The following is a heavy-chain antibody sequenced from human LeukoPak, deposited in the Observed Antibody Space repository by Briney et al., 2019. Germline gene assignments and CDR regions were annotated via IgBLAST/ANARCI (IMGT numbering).Heavy chain of an antibody. CDR2: MHHSGST. CDR3: ARSGLRRGVVVPAAPQNWFDP. J-gene: IGHJ5*02. V-gene: IGHV4-30-2*01. CDR1: GGSISSGGYS. D-gene: IGHD2-2*01. Sequence: SQTLSLTCAVSGGSISSGGYSWSWIRQPPGKGLEWIGYMHHSGSTYYNPSLKSRVTISVDRSKNQFSLKLSSVTAADTAVYYCARSGLRRGVVVPAAPQNWFDPWGQGTLVTVSS.